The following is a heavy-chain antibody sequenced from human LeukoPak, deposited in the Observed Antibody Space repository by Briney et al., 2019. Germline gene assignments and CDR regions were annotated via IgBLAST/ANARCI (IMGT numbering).Heavy chain of an antibody. J-gene: IGHJ4*02. CDR3: ARGGIEYSSSYYFDY. Sequence: SETLSLTCAVSGESFSGNFWTWIRQPPGKGLEWIGEIDHSGSTNYNPSLKSRVTISVDTSKNQFSLKLSSVTAADTAVYYCARGGIEYSSSYYFDYWGQGTLVTVSS. CDR1: GESFSGNF. CDR2: IDHSGST. V-gene: IGHV4-34*01. D-gene: IGHD6-6*01.